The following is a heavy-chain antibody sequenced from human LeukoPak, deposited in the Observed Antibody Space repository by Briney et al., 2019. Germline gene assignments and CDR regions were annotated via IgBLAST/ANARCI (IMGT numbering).Heavy chain of an antibody. CDR3: AKGGYSSSWYPMA. D-gene: IGHD6-13*01. CDR2: ISYDGSNK. V-gene: IGHV3-30*18. CDR1: GLTVGSNY. J-gene: IGHJ5*02. Sequence: GGSLRLSCAASGLTVGSNYMSWVRQAPGKGLEWVAVISYDGSNKYYADSVKGRFTISRDNSKNTLYLQMNSLRAEDTAVYYCAKGGYSSSWYPMAWGQGTLVTVSS.